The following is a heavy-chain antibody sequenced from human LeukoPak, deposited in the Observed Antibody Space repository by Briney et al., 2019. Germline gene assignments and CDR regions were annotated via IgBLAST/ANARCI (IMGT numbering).Heavy chain of an antibody. CDR1: GGSISSGGYS. CDR2: IYHSGST. D-gene: IGHD3-10*01. Sequence: SETLSLTCAVSGGSISSGGYSWSWIRQPPGKGLEWIGYIYHSGSTYYNPSLKSRVTISVDRSKNQFSLKLSSVTAADTAVYYCARVLLLWFGELRGPDAFDIWGQGTMVTVSS. J-gene: IGHJ3*02. CDR3: ARVLLLWFGELRGPDAFDI. V-gene: IGHV4-30-2*01.